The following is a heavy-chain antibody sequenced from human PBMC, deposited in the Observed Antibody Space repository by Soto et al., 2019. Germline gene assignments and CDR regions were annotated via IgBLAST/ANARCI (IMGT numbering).Heavy chain of an antibody. CDR2: IIPIIGII. J-gene: IGHJ5*02. D-gene: IGHD3-22*01. CDR3: AGDPDSHYNDSHASSYP. CDR1: GGTFSTYT. Sequence: QVQLVQSGAEVKKPGSSVKVSCKASGGTFSTYTITWVRQAPGQGLEWMGRIIPIIGIINYAQKFQGRVTITADXXXGXDYMELTRLRSDDTAVYYCAGDPDSHYNDSHASSYPWGQGTLVTVSS. V-gene: IGHV1-69*08.